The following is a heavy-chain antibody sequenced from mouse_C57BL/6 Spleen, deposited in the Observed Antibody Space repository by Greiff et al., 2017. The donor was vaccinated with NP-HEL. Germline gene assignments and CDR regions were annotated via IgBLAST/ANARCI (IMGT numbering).Heavy chain of an antibody. CDR2: IHPNSGST. D-gene: IGHD1-1*01. J-gene: IGHJ2*01. CDR3: ANLLLRPLDY. CDR1: GYTFTSYW. Sequence: QVHVKQPGAELVKPGASVKLSCKASGYTFTSYWMHWVKQRPGQGLEWIGMIHPNSGSTNYNEKFKSKATLTVDKSSSTAYMQLSSLTSEDSAVYYCANLLLRPLDYWGQGTTLTVSS. V-gene: IGHV1-64*01.